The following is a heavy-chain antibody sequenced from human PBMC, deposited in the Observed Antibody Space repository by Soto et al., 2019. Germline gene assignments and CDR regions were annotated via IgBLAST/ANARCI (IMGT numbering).Heavy chain of an antibody. CDR2: ISYDGSNK. Sequence: GGSLRLSCAASGFTFSSYAMHWVRQAPGKGLEWVAVISYDGSNKYYADSVKGRFTISRDNSKNTLYLQMNSLRAEDTAVYYCARASTLYYYYYYGMDVWGQGTTVTVS. V-gene: IGHV3-30-3*01. D-gene: IGHD1-1*01. CDR1: GFTFSSYA. J-gene: IGHJ6*02. CDR3: ARASTLYYYYYYGMDV.